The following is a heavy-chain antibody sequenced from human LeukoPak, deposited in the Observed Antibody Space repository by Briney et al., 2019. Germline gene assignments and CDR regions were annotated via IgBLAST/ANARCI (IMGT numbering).Heavy chain of an antibody. J-gene: IGHJ6*03. CDR1: GFTFSDYY. CDR3: ARNAQGGYRYYMAV. Sequence: GGSLRLSCAASGFTFSDYYMSWIRQAPGKGLEWVSYISSSGSTIYYADSVKGRFTISRDNAKNSLYLQMNSLRAEDTAVYYCARNAQGGYRYYMAVWGKGTTVTVSS. V-gene: IGHV3-11*01. CDR2: ISSSGSTI. D-gene: IGHD5-18*01.